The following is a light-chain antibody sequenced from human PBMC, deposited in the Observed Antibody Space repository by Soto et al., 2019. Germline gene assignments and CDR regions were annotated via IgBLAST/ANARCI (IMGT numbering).Light chain of an antibody. V-gene: IGKV3-20*01. CDR2: GAS. Sequence: EIVLTQSPGTLSLSPGERATLSCRASQSVSSSYLAWYQQEPGQAPRLLIYGASSRATGIPDRFSGSGSGTDFTLTISRLEPEDFAVYYCQQYGSSQWTFGQGTKVDIK. J-gene: IGKJ1*01. CDR3: QQYGSSQWT. CDR1: QSVSSSY.